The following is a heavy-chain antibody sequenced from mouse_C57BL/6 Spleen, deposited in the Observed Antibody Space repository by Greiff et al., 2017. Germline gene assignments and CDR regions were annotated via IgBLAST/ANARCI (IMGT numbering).Heavy chain of an antibody. CDR1: GYTFTSYW. CDR3: ARLRPFAY. J-gene: IGHJ3*01. CDR2: IYPSDSET. Sequence: QVQLQQPGAELVRPGSSVKLSCKASGYTFTSYWMDWVKQRPGQGLEWIGNIYPSDSETHYNQKFKDKATLTVDKSSSTAYMQLSSLTSEDSAIYYCARLRPFAYWGQGTLVTVSA. V-gene: IGHV1-61*01. D-gene: IGHD1-2*01.